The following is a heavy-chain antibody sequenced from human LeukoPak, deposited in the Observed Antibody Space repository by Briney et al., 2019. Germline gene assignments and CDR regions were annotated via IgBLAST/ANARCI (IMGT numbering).Heavy chain of an antibody. J-gene: IGHJ4*02. V-gene: IGHV4-39*01. Sequence: SETLSLTCTVSGGSLSSSSYYWGWIRKPPGKGLEWNGWIYYSGSTYYNPSLKSRVTISEDTSKNQYSLKQSSGTAADTAVYYCASERFGDSGGWDPMIDYWGQGTLVTVSS. CDR2: IYYSGST. D-gene: IGHD6-19*01. CDR3: ASERFGDSGGWDPMIDY. CDR1: GGSLSSSSYY.